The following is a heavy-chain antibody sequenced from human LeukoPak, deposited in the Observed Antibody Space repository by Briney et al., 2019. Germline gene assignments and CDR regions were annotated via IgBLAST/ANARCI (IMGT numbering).Heavy chain of an antibody. J-gene: IGHJ2*01. V-gene: IGHV4-34*01. CDR3: ALQLGWDRSWYFDL. D-gene: IGHD7-27*01. Sequence: PSETLSLTCAVYGGSFSGYYWSWIRQPPGKGLEWIGEINHSGSTNYNPSLKSRVTISVDTSKNQFSLKLSSVTAADTAVYYCALQLGWDRSWYFDLWGRGTLVTVSS. CDR1: GGSFSGYY. CDR2: INHSGST.